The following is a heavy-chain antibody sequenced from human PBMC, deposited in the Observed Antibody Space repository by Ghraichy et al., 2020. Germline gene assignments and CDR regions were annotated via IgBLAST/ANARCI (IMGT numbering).Heavy chain of an antibody. CDR2: ISGSGGST. V-gene: IGHV3-23*01. J-gene: IGHJ5*02. D-gene: IGHD3-22*01. CDR1: GFTFSSYA. Sequence: GGSLRLSCAASGFTFSSYAMSWVRQAPGKGLEWVSVISGSGGSTYYADSVKGRFTISRDNSKNTLYLQMNSLRAEDTAVYYCAKSSSGSTPRAWFDPWGQGTLVTVSS. CDR3: AKSSSGSTPRAWFDP.